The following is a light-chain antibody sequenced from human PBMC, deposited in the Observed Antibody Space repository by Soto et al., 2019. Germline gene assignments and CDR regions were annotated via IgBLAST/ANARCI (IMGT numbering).Light chain of an antibody. V-gene: IGKV1-5*03. J-gene: IGKJ1*01. Sequence: EIQMTQSPSSLSASVGDRITITCRASQSISSYLNWYQQKPGKAPKLLIYKASTLKSGVPSRFSGSGSGTEFTLTISSLQPDDFATYYCQHYNSYSEAFGQGTKWIS. CDR1: QSISSY. CDR3: QHYNSYSEA. CDR2: KAS.